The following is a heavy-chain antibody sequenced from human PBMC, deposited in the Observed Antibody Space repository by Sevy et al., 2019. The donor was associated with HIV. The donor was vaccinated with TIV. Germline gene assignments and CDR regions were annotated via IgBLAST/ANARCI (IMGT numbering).Heavy chain of an antibody. Sequence: GGSLRLCCTASGFTFRNYAMNWVRQAPGKGLERVALISYDGSNKYYADSVRGRFAISRDNSKNTLYLQMNSLRPEDTAIYYCAREGQLWFVYYFDNWGQGTLVTVSS. J-gene: IGHJ4*02. CDR1: GFTFRNYA. CDR3: AREGQLWFVYYFDN. V-gene: IGHV3-30*09. D-gene: IGHD3-10*01. CDR2: ISYDGSNK.